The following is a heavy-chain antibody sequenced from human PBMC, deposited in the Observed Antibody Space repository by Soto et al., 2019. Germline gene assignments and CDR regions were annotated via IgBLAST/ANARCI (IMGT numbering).Heavy chain of an antibody. J-gene: IGHJ4*02. Sequence: GGSLRLSCVASGFSFGTYAMSWVRQAPGKGLEWVSVISGSGGSTYYADSVKGRFTISRDNSRNTLYLQMNSLRAEGTAVYYCAKCSPRYSSGLKAYYFDYWGQGSLVTVSS. CDR3: AKCSPRYSSGLKAYYFDY. D-gene: IGHD6-19*01. CDR2: ISGSGGST. CDR1: GFSFGTYA. V-gene: IGHV3-23*01.